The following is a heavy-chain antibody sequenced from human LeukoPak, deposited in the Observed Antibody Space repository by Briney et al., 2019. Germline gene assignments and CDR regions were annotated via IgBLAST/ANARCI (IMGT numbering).Heavy chain of an antibody. CDR1: GGSFSGYH. D-gene: IGHD2-2*01. Sequence: PSETLSLTCAVYGGSFSGYHWSWIRQPPGKGLEWIGEINHSGSTNYNPSLKSRVTISVDTSKNQFSLKLSSVTAADTAVYYCARRPRGDIVVVPAATHFDYWGQGTLVTVSS. CDR2: INHSGST. V-gene: IGHV4-34*01. J-gene: IGHJ4*02. CDR3: ARRPRGDIVVVPAATHFDY.